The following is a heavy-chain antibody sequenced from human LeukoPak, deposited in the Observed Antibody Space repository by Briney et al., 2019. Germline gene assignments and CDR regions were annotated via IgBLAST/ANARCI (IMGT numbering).Heavy chain of an antibody. V-gene: IGHV4-39*07. CDR2: IYYSGST. Sequence: PSETLSLTCTVSGGSISSSSYYWGWIRQPPGKGLEWIGSIYYSGSTYYNPSLKSRVTISVDTSKNQFSLKLSSVTAADTAVYYCARDRTVRGVTVDAFDIWGQGTMVTVSS. CDR3: ARDRTVRGVTVDAFDI. D-gene: IGHD3-10*01. CDR1: GGSISSSSYY. J-gene: IGHJ3*02.